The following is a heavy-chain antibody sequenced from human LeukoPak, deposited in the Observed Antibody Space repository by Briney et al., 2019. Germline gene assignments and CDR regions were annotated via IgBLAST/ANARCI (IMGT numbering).Heavy chain of an antibody. CDR2: INPSGGST. CDR3: ARGGIVVVTAMGNWFDP. J-gene: IGHJ5*02. D-gene: IGHD2-21*02. Sequence: GASVKVSCKASGYTFTSYYMHWVRQAPGQGLEWMGIINPSGGSTSYAQKFQGRVTMTRDTSTSTVYMELSSLRSEDTAVYYCARGGIVVVTAMGNWFDPWGQGTLVIVSS. V-gene: IGHV1-46*01. CDR1: GYTFTSYY.